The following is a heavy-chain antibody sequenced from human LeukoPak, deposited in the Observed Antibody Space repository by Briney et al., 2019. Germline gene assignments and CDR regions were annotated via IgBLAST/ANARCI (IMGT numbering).Heavy chain of an antibody. Sequence: KASGTLSLTCAVSGGSISSSNWWSWVRQAPGKGLEWVGRIKSKTDGGTTDYAAPVKGRFTISRDDSKSTLYLQMNSLKTEDTAVYYCTTVLAPKPLIDAFDIWGQGTMVTVSS. CDR1: GGSISSSNW. D-gene: IGHD2-21*01. CDR3: TTVLAPKPLIDAFDI. V-gene: IGHV3-15*01. CDR2: IKSKTDGGTT. J-gene: IGHJ3*02.